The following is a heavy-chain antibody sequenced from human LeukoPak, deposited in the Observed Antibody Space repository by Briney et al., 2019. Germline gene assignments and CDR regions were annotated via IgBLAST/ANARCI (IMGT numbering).Heavy chain of an antibody. CDR2: IYTSGST. D-gene: IGHD3-22*01. CDR3: ARVHYYDSSGYYHGPVAFDI. Sequence: SETLSLTCTVTGGSIGSGSYYWSWIRQPAGKGLEWIGRIYTSGSTNYNPSLKSRVTISVDTSKNQFSLKLSSVTAADTAVYYCARVHYYDSSGYYHGPVAFDIWGQGTMVTVSS. J-gene: IGHJ3*02. CDR1: GGSIGSGSYY. V-gene: IGHV4-61*02.